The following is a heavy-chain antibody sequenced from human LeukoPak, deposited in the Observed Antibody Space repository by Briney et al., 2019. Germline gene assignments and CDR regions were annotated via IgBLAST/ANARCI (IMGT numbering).Heavy chain of an antibody. J-gene: IGHJ4*02. CDR3: AKTYSGYDSLSDFDY. D-gene: IGHD5-12*01. V-gene: IGHV3-23*01. CDR1: GFTFSSYA. Sequence: GGSLRLSCAASGFTFSSYAMSWVRQAPGKGLEWVSAISGSGGSTYYADSVKGRFTISRDNSKNTLYLQMNSLRAEDTAVYYCAKTYSGYDSLSDFDYWGQGTLVTVSS. CDR2: ISGSGGST.